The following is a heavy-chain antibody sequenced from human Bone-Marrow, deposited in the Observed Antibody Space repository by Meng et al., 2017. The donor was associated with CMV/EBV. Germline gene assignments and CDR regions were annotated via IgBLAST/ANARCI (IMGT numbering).Heavy chain of an antibody. D-gene: IGHD1-1*01. J-gene: IGHJ4*02. CDR2: INPNSGGT. CDR1: GYTFTSYF. CDR3: ATYNWNDGEGGFDY. Sequence: ASVKVSCKASGYTFTSYFMHWVRQAPGQGLEWMGWINPNSGGTNYAQKFQGRVTMTRDTSISTAYMELSRLRSDDTAVYFCATYNWNDGEGGFDYWGQGTLVTVSS. V-gene: IGHV1-2*02.